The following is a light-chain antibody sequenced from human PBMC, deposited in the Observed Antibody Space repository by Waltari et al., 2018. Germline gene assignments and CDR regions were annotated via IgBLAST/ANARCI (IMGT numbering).Light chain of an antibody. J-gene: IGLJ1*01. Sequence: QSVLTQPPSVSGAPGQRVTISCTGSSSNIGAGSDVHWYQHLPRTAPKLLIYDNYNRPAGVADRFSASKSATSASLAITGLQAEDEADYYCQSYDSLSDSYVFGTGTKVTVL. V-gene: IGLV1-40*01. CDR1: SSNIGAGSD. CDR3: QSYDSLSDSYV. CDR2: DNY.